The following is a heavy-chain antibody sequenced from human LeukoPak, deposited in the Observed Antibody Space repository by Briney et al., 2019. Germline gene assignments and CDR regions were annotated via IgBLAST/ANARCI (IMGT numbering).Heavy chain of an antibody. V-gene: IGHV4-39*07. CDR1: GGSISSSSYY. CDR3: ASTNGGYPYYYYMDV. Sequence: SETLSLTCTVSGGSISSSSYYWGWIRQPPGKGLEWIGSIYYSGSTYYNPSLKSRVTISVDTSKNQFSLKLSSVTAADTAVYYCASTNGGYPYYYYMDVWGKGTTVTVSS. CDR2: IYYSGST. J-gene: IGHJ6*03. D-gene: IGHD3-22*01.